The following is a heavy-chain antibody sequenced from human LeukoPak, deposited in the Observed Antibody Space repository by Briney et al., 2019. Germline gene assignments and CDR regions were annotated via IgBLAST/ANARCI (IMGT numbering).Heavy chain of an antibody. Sequence: PSETLSLTCAVYGESFSGYYWSWIRKPPGKGLEWIGEINHSGSTNYNPSLKSRVTISVDTSKNQFSLKLSSVTAADTAVYHCASITMVREGYWGQGTLVTVSS. D-gene: IGHD3-10*01. CDR2: INHSGST. J-gene: IGHJ4*02. CDR3: ASITMVREGY. CDR1: GESFSGYY. V-gene: IGHV4-34*01.